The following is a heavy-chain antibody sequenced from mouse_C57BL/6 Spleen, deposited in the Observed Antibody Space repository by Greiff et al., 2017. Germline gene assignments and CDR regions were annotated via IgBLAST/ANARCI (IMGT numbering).Heavy chain of an antibody. Sequence: QVQLQQSGAELARPGASVKLSCKASGYTFTSYWMHWVKQRPIQGLEWIGNIDPSDSETHYNQKFKDKATLTVDKSSSTAYMQLSSLTSEDSAVYYCAREITTGWFAYWGQGTLVTVSA. CDR1: GYTFTSYW. CDR3: AREITTGWFAY. CDR2: IDPSDSET. V-gene: IGHV1-52*01. J-gene: IGHJ3*01. D-gene: IGHD1-1*01.